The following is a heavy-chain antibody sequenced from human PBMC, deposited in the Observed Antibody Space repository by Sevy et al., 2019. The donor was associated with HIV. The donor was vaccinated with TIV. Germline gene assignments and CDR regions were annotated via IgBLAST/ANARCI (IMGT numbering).Heavy chain of an antibody. V-gene: IGHV1-69*13. J-gene: IGHJ4*02. D-gene: IGHD6-19*01. CDR2: IIPILNTV. Sequence: ASVKVSGKASGGIFKSYGISWVRQAPGQGLEWMGGIIPILNTVHYARKSQGRVTITADESTKTAYMELSSLRSEDTAVYYCVRGGGNGWYYFDYWGQETLVTVSS. CDR3: VRGGGNGWYYFDY. CDR1: GGIFKSYG.